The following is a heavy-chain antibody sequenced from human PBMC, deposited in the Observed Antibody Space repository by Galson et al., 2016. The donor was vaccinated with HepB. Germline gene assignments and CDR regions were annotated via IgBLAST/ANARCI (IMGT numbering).Heavy chain of an antibody. D-gene: IGHD1-26*01. Sequence: TLSLTCAVSGGSINIGDYSWSWIRQPPGKGLEWIGDIYLSGITYYNPSLKSRVTMSLDRSKNQFSLELTSLTAADTAVYFCARGRSLWDDYYGMDVWGQGTTVTVSS. CDR3: ARGRSLWDDYYGMDV. J-gene: IGHJ6*02. CDR1: GGSINIGDYS. CDR2: IYLSGIT. V-gene: IGHV4-30-2*01.